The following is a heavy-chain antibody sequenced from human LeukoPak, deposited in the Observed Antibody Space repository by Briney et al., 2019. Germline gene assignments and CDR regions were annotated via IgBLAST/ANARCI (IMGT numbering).Heavy chain of an antibody. J-gene: IGHJ4*02. D-gene: IGHD3-16*01. CDR2: IYYSGST. V-gene: IGHV4-59*01. CDR3: ASLGEDNNACFDY. Sequence: SETLSLTCSVSGVSMSSYYRSWIRQPPGKGLEWIGYIYYSGSTNYNPSLKSRITISVDTSKNHFSLKPRSVTDADTAVYFCASLGEDNNACFDYWGQGTLVIVSS. CDR1: GVSMSSYY.